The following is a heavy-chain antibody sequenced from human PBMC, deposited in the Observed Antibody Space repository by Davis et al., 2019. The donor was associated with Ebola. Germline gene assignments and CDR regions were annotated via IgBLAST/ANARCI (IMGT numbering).Heavy chain of an antibody. CDR3: ARDCSGGSCYLDYYYGMDV. J-gene: IGHJ6*02. D-gene: IGHD2-15*01. Sequence: MPSETLSPTCAVSGGSISSGDYSWSWIRQPPGKGLEWIGYIYHSGSIYYNPSLKSRVTISVDTSKNQFSLKLSSVTAADTAVYYCARDCSGGSCYLDYYYGMDVWGQGTTVTVSS. CDR1: GGSISSGDYS. V-gene: IGHV4-30-2*05. CDR2: IYHSGSI.